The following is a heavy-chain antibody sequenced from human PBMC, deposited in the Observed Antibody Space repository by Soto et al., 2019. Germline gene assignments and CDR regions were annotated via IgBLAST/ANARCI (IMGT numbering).Heavy chain of an antibody. CDR2: IYWNDDK. D-gene: IGHD2-2*01. V-gene: IGHV2-5*01. CDR1: GFSLSSSGVG. CDR3: AHTIAFVVVPSAMGFNWFDP. J-gene: IGHJ5*02. Sequence: QITLKESGPTLVKPTQTLTLTCTFSGFSLSSSGVGVGWIRQTPGKALEWLALIYWNDDKRYSPSLKSRLTITKDTSKNQVVLTMTNMDPVDTATYYCAHTIAFVVVPSAMGFNWFDPWGQGTLVTVSS.